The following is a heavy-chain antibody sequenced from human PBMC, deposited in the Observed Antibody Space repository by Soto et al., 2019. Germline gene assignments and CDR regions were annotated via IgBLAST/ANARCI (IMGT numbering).Heavy chain of an antibody. J-gene: IGHJ3*02. CDR2: INPSGGST. CDR3: ARDVGGVAGTKDAFDI. D-gene: IGHD6-19*01. V-gene: IGHV1-46*01. Sequence: ASVKVSCKASGYSFTSYYMHWVLQAPGQGLEWMGIINPSGGSTRYAQKFQDRVTITSDTSTSTLYVEMSSLRSEDTAVYYCARDVGGVAGTKDAFDIWGQGTMVTVSS. CDR1: GYSFTSYY.